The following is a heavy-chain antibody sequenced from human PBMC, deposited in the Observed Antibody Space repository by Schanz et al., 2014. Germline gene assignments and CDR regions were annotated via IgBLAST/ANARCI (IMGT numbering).Heavy chain of an antibody. CDR1: GYSFTDYA. Sequence: QVQLVQSGVEVKRPGASVRVSCKASGYSFTDYAIHWVRQATGQGPELMGWINAHTGNTQYAQKFQGRVNMTRDTVTTTVHLELTRLRTDDTAIYYCARVHIATYHYNSPGAFDIWGQGTRVTVSS. V-gene: IGHV1-18*01. CDR3: ARVHIATYHYNSPGAFDI. J-gene: IGHJ3*02. CDR2: INAHTGNT. D-gene: IGHD3-10*01.